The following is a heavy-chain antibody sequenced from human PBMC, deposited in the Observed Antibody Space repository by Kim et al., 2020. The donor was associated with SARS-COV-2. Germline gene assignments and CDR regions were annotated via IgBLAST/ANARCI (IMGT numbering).Heavy chain of an antibody. CDR3: ARQETITIFGVVISPSWFDP. Sequence: SETLSLTCTVSGGSIRSSSYYWGWIRQPPGKGLEWIGSIDYSGSTYYNPSLKSRVTISEDTSKNQFSLKLSSVTAADTAVYYCARQETITIFGVVISPSWFDPRGQGTLVTVSS. V-gene: IGHV4-39*01. CDR2: IDYSGST. CDR1: GGSIRSSSYY. D-gene: IGHD3-3*01. J-gene: IGHJ5*02.